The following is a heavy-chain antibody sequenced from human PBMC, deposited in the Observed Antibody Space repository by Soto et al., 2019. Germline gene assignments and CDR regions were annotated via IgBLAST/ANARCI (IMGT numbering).Heavy chain of an antibody. CDR1: GGSFSGDY. D-gene: IGHD2-15*01. CDR2: INHSGST. V-gene: IGHV4-34*01. Sequence: SETLSLTCAVYGGSFSGDYWSWIRQPPGKGLEWIGEINHSGSTNYNPSLKSRVTISVDTSKNQFSLKLSSVTAADTAVYYCARAAPRYCSGGSCYSGRDYWGHGTLVTVS. J-gene: IGHJ4*01. CDR3: ARAAPRYCSGGSCYSGRDY.